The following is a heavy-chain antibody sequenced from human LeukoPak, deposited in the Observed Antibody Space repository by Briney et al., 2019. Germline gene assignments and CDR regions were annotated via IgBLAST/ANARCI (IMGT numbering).Heavy chain of an antibody. V-gene: IGHV3-23*01. D-gene: IGHD1-26*01. Sequence: GGSLRLSCAASGFTFSSYAMSWVRQAPGKGLEWVLAISGSGGSTYYADSVKGRFTISRDNSKNTLYLQMNSLRAEDTAVYYCAKARRGGWELRGHYYYYYYMDVWGKGTTVTVSS. J-gene: IGHJ6*03. CDR2: ISGSGGST. CDR3: AKARRGGWELRGHYYYYYYMDV. CDR1: GFTFSSYA.